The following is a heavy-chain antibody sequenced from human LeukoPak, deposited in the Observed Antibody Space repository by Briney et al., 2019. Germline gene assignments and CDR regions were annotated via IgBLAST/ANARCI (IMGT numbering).Heavy chain of an antibody. Sequence: GGSLRLSCAASGFNFGAYTINWVRQAPGKGLEWVSCIFSRSESILYADSVKGRFTISRDNAKNSLYLQMNSLRAEDTALYFCAKDYCSSTSCYTDYWGQGTLVTVSS. CDR1: GFNFGAYT. CDR2: IFSRSESI. CDR3: AKDYCSSTSCYTDY. J-gene: IGHJ4*02. V-gene: IGHV3-21*04. D-gene: IGHD2-2*02.